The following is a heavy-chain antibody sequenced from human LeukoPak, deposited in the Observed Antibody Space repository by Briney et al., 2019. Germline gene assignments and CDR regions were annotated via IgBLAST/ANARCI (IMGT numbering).Heavy chain of an antibody. D-gene: IGHD2-21*01. V-gene: IGHV3-23*01. CDR2: ISGTGDNT. J-gene: IGHJ4*01. Sequence: GGSLRLSCAASGFTFSSYAMSWVRQAPGKGLEWVSGISGTGDNTYYADSVRGRFTISRDNSKNTLYLQMNSLRAEDTAVFYCAKCMAAGGDCYFDSWGHGTLVTVSS. CDR1: GFTFSSYA. CDR3: AKCMAAGGDCYFDS.